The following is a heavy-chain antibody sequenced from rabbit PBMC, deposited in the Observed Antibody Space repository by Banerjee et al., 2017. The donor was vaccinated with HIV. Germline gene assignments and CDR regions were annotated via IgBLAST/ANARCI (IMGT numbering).Heavy chain of an antibody. CDR2: IYNGDGST. CDR1: GFSFSSSYY. Sequence: QEQLVESGGGLVKPGASLTLTCKASGFSFSSSYYMCWVRQAPGKGLEWIGCIYNGDGSTDYASWVKGRFTISKTSSTTVTLQMTSLTAADTATYFCARDGGSAYLLHLWGQGTLVTVS. D-gene: IGHD1-1*01. CDR3: ARDGGSAYLLHL. V-gene: IGHV1S45*01. J-gene: IGHJ3*01.